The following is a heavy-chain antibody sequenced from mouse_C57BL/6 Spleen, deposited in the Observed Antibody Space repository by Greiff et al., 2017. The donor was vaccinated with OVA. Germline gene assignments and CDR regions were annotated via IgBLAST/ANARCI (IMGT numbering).Heavy chain of an antibody. CDR2: IDPSDSYT. V-gene: IGHV1-59*01. CDR1: GYTFTSYW. CDR3: ASATGSAWFAY. D-gene: IGHD4-1*01. Sequence: QVQLQQPGAELVRPGTSVKLSCKASGYTFTSYWMHWVKQRPGQGLEWIGVIDPSDSYTNYNQKFKGKATLTVDTSSSTAYMQLSSLTSEDSAVYYCASATGSAWFAYWGQGTLVTVSA. J-gene: IGHJ3*01.